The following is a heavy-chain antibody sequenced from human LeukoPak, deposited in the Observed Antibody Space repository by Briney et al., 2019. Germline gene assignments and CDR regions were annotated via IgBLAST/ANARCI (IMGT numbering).Heavy chain of an antibody. CDR3: AKDITPQFYDILTGHYYYYGMDV. D-gene: IGHD3-9*01. CDR2: ISGSGGST. CDR1: GFTFSSYA. Sequence: GGSLRLSCAASGFTFSSYAMSWVRQAPGKGLEWVSAISGSGGSTYYADSVKGRFTISRGNSKNTLYLQMNSLRAEDTAVYYCAKDITPQFYDILTGHYYYYGMDVWGQGTTVTVSS. V-gene: IGHV3-23*01. J-gene: IGHJ6*02.